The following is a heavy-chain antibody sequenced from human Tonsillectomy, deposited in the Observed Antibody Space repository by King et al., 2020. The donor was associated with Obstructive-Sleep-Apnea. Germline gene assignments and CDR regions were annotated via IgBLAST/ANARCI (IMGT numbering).Heavy chain of an antibody. CDR1: GGSFSAYY. CDR3: ARPAHHDLLTGSVRED. J-gene: IGHJ3*01. V-gene: IGHV4-34*01. CDR2: ISHSGST. Sequence: VQLQQWGAGLLKPSETLSLTCAVYGGSFSAYYWSWIRQPPGKGLEWIGEISHSGSTNYNPSLKSRVTISVDTSKSQFSLKLSSVTAADTAVYYCARPAHHDLLTGSVREDWGQGTMVTVSS. D-gene: IGHD3-9*01.